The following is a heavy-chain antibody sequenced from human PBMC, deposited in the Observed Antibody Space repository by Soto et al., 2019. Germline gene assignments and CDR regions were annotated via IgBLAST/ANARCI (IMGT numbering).Heavy chain of an antibody. V-gene: IGHV3-74*01. CDR3: ARGHCSGGSCPNYYYYMDV. Sequence: PGGSLRLSCAASGFTFSSYWMHWVRQAPGKGLVWVSRINSDGSSTSYADSVKGRFTISRDNAKNTLYLQMNSLGAEDTAVYYCARGHCSGGSCPNYYYYMDVWGKGTTVTVSS. J-gene: IGHJ6*03. CDR1: GFTFSSYW. D-gene: IGHD2-15*01. CDR2: INSDGSST.